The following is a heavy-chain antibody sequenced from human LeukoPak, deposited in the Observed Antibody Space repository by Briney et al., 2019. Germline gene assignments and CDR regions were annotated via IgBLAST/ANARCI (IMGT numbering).Heavy chain of an antibody. V-gene: IGHV1-2*02. CDR3: AREGGQQWLEGWFDP. CDR2: INPNSGGT. Sequence: ASVKVSCKASRYTFTNYAFTWVRQAPGQGLEWRGWINPNSGGTNYAQKFQGRVTMTRDTSISTAYMELSRLRSDDTAVYYCAREGGQQWLEGWFDPWGQGTLVTVSS. CDR1: RYTFTNYA. J-gene: IGHJ5*02. D-gene: IGHD6-19*01.